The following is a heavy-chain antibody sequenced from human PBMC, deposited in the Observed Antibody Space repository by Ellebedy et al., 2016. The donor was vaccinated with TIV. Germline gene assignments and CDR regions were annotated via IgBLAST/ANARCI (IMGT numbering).Heavy chain of an antibody. CDR2: IYNDGSST. Sequence: GESLKISCAASGFTFSNYWMHWVRQAPGKGLVWVSRIYNDGSSTSYADSVEGRFTISRDNPNNTVYLQMNSLRVEDTAVYYCVRDGYYDYGDYWGQGTVVTVSS. V-gene: IGHV3-74*01. D-gene: IGHD3-16*01. CDR3: VRDGYYDYGDY. J-gene: IGHJ4*02. CDR1: GFTFSNYW.